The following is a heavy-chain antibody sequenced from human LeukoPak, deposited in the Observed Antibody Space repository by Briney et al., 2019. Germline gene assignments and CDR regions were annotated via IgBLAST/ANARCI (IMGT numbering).Heavy chain of an antibody. D-gene: IGHD2-15*01. V-gene: IGHV3-30*18. Sequence: GGSLRLSCAASGFTFSNYGMHWVRQAPGKGLEWVAVISHDGSIKYYEDSVKGRFTISRDNSKNTLYLQMNSLRAEDTAVYYCAKDQGVVVVAATGIDYWGQGTLVTVSS. CDR2: ISHDGSIK. CDR1: GFTFSNYG. CDR3: AKDQGVVVVAATGIDY. J-gene: IGHJ4*02.